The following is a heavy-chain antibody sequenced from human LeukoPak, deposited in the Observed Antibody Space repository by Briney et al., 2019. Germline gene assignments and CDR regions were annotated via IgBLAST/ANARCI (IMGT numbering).Heavy chain of an antibody. V-gene: IGHV5-10-1*01. J-gene: IGHJ2*01. CDR1: GYSFTSYW. CDR3: ARRQWLANYRNWYFDL. CDR2: IDPSDSYT. D-gene: IGHD6-19*01. Sequence: GESLRISCKGSGYSFTSYWISRVRQMPGKGLEWMGRIDPSDSYTNYSPSFQGHVTISADKSISTAYLQWSSLKASDTAMYYCARRQWLANYRNWYFDLWGRGTLVTVSS.